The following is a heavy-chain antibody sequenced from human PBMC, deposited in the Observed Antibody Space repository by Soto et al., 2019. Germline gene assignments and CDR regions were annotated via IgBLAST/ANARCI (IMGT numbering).Heavy chain of an antibody. Sequence: SETLSLTCTVSGGSISSSSYYWGWIRQPPGKGLEWIGSIYYSGSTYYNPSLKSRLTISVDTSENHFSLKLSSVTAADTAVYYLARHVQYQLLLGVNWLDPWGQGTLVTVSS. V-gene: IGHV4-39*01. J-gene: IGHJ5*02. CDR1: GGSISSSSYY. CDR2: IYYSGST. D-gene: IGHD2-2*01. CDR3: ARHVQYQLLLGVNWLDP.